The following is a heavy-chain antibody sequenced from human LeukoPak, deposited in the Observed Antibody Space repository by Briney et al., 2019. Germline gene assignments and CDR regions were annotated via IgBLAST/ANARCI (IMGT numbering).Heavy chain of an antibody. Sequence: SETLSLTCTVSGGSINSQYWSWIRQPAGKGLEWIGRMYTNGESDYNPSLKSRVTMSVDTSKKQFSLKLNSMTAADTAVYYCARGYYGGAVDSWGQGILVIVSS. CDR2: MYTNGES. CDR3: ARGYYGGAVDS. CDR1: GGSINSQY. J-gene: IGHJ4*02. D-gene: IGHD3-10*01. V-gene: IGHV4-4*07.